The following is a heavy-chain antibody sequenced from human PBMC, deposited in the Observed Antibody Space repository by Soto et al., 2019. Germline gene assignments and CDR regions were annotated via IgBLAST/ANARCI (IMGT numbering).Heavy chain of an antibody. J-gene: IGHJ6*02. V-gene: IGHV4-61*01. D-gene: IGHD3-3*01. CDR3: ARLAYYDFWSGYPSYYYYYGMDV. Sequence: QVQLQESGPGLVKPSETLSLTCTVSGGSVSSGSYYWSWIRQPPGKGLEWIGYIYYSGSTNYNPSLKSRVTISVDTPKNQFSLKLSSVTAADTAVYYCARLAYYDFWSGYPSYYYYYGMDVWGQGTTVTVSS. CDR2: IYYSGST. CDR1: GGSVSSGSYY.